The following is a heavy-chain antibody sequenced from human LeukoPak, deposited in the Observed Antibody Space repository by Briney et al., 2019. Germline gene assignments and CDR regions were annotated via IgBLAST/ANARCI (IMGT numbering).Heavy chain of an antibody. J-gene: IGHJ4*02. CDR1: GYTFTSHH. CDR3: ARDSPRGTNGSGSDRYFDY. V-gene: IGHV1-8*01. Sequence: ASVKVSCKASGYTFTSHHINWVRQATGQGFEWMGWMNPESGNTNYAQKFQGRVTMTWDTSINTAYMELSSLRSEDTAVYYCARDSPRGTNGSGSDRYFDYWGQGTLVTVSS. D-gene: IGHD3-10*01. CDR2: MNPESGNT.